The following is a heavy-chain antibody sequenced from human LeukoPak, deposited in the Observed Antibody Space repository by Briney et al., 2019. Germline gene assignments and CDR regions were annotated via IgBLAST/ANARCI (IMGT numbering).Heavy chain of an antibody. D-gene: IGHD3-9*01. CDR2: IKYSGST. Sequence: KASETLSLTCAVYSGSFSGYYWSWIRQPPGKGLEWIGEIKYSGSTTYNPSLKSRVTISVDTSKKQFPLKMTSVADADTAVYYCARSGRYFETQWGQGTLVTVSS. CDR1: SGSFSGYY. J-gene: IGHJ4*02. CDR3: ARSGRYFETQ. V-gene: IGHV4-34*01.